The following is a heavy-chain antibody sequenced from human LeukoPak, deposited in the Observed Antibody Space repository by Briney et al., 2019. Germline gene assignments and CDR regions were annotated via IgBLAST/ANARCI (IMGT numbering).Heavy chain of an antibody. CDR3: AREWHIAVAGFDY. J-gene: IGHJ4*02. D-gene: IGHD6-19*01. CDR1: GFTFSSYG. CDR2: ISGSGGST. Sequence: GGTLRLSCAASGFTFSSYGMSWVRQAPGKGLEWVSAISGSGGSTYYADSVKGRFTISRDNSKNTLYLQMNSLRAEDTAVYYCAREWHIAVAGFDYWGQGTLVTVSS. V-gene: IGHV3-23*01.